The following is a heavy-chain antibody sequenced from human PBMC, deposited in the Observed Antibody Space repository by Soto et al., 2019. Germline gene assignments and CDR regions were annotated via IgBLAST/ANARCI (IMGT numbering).Heavy chain of an antibody. CDR2: IYSGGST. CDR1: GVTVSGNY. V-gene: IGHV3-66*04. CDR3: ARHGYNYGGGYFDY. Sequence: HPGGSLRLSCAASGVTVSGNYMSWVRQAPGKGLEWVSVIYSGGSTYYADSVKGRFTISRDNSKNTLYLQMNSLRAEDTAVYYCARHGYNYGGGYFDYWGQGTLVTVSS. D-gene: IGHD5-18*01. J-gene: IGHJ4*02.